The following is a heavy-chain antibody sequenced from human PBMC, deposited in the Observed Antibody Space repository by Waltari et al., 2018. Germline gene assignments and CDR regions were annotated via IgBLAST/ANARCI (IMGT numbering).Heavy chain of an antibody. D-gene: IGHD7-27*01. V-gene: IGHV3-73*01. Sequence: EVQLVESGGALVQPGGSLKLSCAASGCITSDYAINWVRQASGKGPEGVGRIRRRLKGDATAYGASVQCMFTISRDDSKNTVYLEMNSLKTDDTAVYYCIRPFEMGIDWGQGTLVTVSS. CDR2: IRRRLKGDAT. CDR3: IRPFEMGID. J-gene: IGHJ4*02. CDR1: GCITSDYA.